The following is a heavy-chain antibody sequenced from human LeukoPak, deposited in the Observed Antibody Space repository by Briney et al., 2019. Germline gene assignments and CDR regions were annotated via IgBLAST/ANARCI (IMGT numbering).Heavy chain of an antibody. D-gene: IGHD6-19*01. J-gene: IGHJ1*01. CDR1: GGPISSPNHF. CDR2: VYYGGTT. CDR3: ARVGAGTKDFQY. V-gene: IGHV4-39*01. Sequence: SETLSLTCTVSGGPISSPNHFWGWVRQPPGKGLEWIGSVYYGGTTYSNPSLKSRVTMSADTSKNQFSLTLRSVTAAETAVYYCARVGAGTKDFQYWGQGTLVTVSS.